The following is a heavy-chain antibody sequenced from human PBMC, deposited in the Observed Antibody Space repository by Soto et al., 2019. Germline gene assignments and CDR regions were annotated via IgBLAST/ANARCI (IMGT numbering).Heavy chain of an antibody. CDR1: GYTFTSYA. Sequence: GASVKASCKESGYTFTSYAMHWEREAPGQGNEWMGIINPSGGSTSYAQKFQGRVTMTRDTSTSTGYMELSSLRSEDTAVYYCARFLPIFGGVPFNWLXPWGQAPLITVSS. D-gene: IGHD3-3*01. V-gene: IGHV1-46*01. CDR2: INPSGGST. CDR3: ARFLPIFGGVPFNWLXP. J-gene: IGHJ5*02.